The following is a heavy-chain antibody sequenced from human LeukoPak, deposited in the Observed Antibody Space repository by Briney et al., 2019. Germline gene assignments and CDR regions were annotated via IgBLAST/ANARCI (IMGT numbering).Heavy chain of an antibody. Sequence: GGSLRLSCAASGFTFSSYAMHWVRQAPGKGLEWVSFIWYDGSNKYYADSVKGRFTISRDNSKNTLYLQMNSLRPEDTAMYFCARDKGGMVPFDHWGQGTLVTVSS. D-gene: IGHD3-10*01. CDR3: ARDKGGMVPFDH. V-gene: IGHV3-33*01. J-gene: IGHJ4*02. CDR1: GFTFSSYA. CDR2: IWYDGSNK.